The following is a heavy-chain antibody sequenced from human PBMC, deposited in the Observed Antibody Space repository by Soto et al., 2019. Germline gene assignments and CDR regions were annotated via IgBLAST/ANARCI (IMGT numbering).Heavy chain of an antibody. V-gene: IGHV3-23*01. CDR1: GFTFSSYA. Sequence: PGGSLRLSCAASGFTFSSYAMSWVRQAPGKGLEWVSAISGSGGSTYYADSMKGRFTISRDNAKNSLYLQMNSLRAEDTAVYYCARVGRTIFGVVIIKTYYFDYWGQGTLVTVSS. D-gene: IGHD3-3*01. CDR2: ISGSGGST. CDR3: ARVGRTIFGVVIIKTYYFDY. J-gene: IGHJ4*02.